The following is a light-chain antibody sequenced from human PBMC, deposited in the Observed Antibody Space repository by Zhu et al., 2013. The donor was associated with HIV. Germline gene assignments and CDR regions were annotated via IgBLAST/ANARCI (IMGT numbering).Light chain of an antibody. J-gene: IGKJ4*01. CDR3: QQYDTYPLT. V-gene: IGKV3-20*01. Sequence: EIVLTQSPGSLALSPGERATLSCRASQTVNRGYLAWYQQKPGQPPRLLIYGASNRATGIPDRFSGSGSGTLFTLTISSLQPDDFASYHCQQYDTYPLTFGGGTKVEI. CDR2: GAS. CDR1: QTVNRGY.